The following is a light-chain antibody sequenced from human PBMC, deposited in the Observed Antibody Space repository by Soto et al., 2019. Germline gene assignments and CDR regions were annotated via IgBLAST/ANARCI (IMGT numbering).Light chain of an antibody. CDR1: SSDIGAYNY. CDR3: SSYAGNNVV. Sequence: QSALTQPPSASGSPGQSVTISCTGASSDIGAYNYVSWYQQHPGKAPKLIIYEVSKRPSGVPDRLSGSKSGNSASLTVSGLQAEDEADYYCSSYAGNNVVFGGGTKVTVL. J-gene: IGLJ2*01. V-gene: IGLV2-8*01. CDR2: EVS.